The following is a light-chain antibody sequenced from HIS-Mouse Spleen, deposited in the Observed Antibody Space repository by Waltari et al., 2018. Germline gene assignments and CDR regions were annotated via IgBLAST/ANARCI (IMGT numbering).Light chain of an antibody. J-gene: IGLJ1*01. CDR2: EVS. V-gene: IGLV2-14*02. CDR1: SSDVGSYTL. Sequence: QSALTQPASVSGSPGQSITISCTGPSSDVGSYTLVSWYQQHPGKAPKLMIYEVSNRPSGVSNRFSGSKSGNTASLTISGLQAEDEADYYCSSYTSSSTFFGTGTKVTVL. CDR3: SSYTSSSTF.